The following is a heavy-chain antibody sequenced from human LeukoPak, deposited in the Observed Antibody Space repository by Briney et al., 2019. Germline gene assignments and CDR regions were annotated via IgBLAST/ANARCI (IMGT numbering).Heavy chain of an antibody. J-gene: IGHJ4*02. V-gene: IGHV3-30*04. Sequence: GGSLRLSCAASGFTFNNFAMHWVRQAPGKGLEWVAIISHDGSKKDYADSVKGRFTLSRGNSQNTLYVQMNSLGVEDTAVYYCARDNIAYGSGSYLGYWGQGTLVIVSS. CDR3: ARDNIAYGSGSYLGY. D-gene: IGHD3-10*01. CDR1: GFTFNNFA. CDR2: ISHDGSKK.